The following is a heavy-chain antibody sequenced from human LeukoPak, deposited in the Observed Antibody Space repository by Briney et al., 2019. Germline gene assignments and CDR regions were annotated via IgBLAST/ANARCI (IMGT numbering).Heavy chain of an antibody. CDR1: GYSIISGYY. V-gene: IGHV4-38-2*02. D-gene: IGHD3-22*01. CDR3: ARDSHSSGDYFYYFKY. CDR2: IYHSGST. Sequence: PSETLSLTCAVSGYSIISGYYWGLIRQPPGKGLEWIGSIYHSGSTYYNPSLKSRVTISVDTSKNQFSLKLSSVTAADTAVYYCARDSHSSGDYFYYFKYWRQGTLVTVSS. J-gene: IGHJ4*02.